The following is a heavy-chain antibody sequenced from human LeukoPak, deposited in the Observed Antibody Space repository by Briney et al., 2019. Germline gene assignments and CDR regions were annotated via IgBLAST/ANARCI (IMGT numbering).Heavy chain of an antibody. CDR2: TSSSGSTI. CDR1: GFTFSSYE. Sequence: HPGGPLRLSCAASGFTFSSYEMNWVRQAPGKGRERVSYTSSSGSTIYYADSVKGRFTISRDNAKNSLYLQMNSLRAEDTAVYYCASIAVAGTGYWGQGTLVTVSS. J-gene: IGHJ4*02. V-gene: IGHV3-48*03. D-gene: IGHD6-19*01. CDR3: ASIAVAGTGY.